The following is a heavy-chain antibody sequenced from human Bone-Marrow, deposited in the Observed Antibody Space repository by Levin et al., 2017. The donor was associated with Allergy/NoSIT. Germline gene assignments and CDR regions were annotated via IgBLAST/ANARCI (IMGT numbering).Heavy chain of an antibody. Sequence: GASVKVSCKASGYSFTGYYIHWVRQAPGQGLEWMGRINPASGGPQYARKFQGRLTMTSDTAINTVYMELTSLRSDDTALYYCARGVAARPFYYYFGMDVWGQETTVTVS. CDR3: ARGVAARPFYYYFGMDV. V-gene: IGHV1-2*06. J-gene: IGHJ6*02. CDR2: INPASGGP. CDR1: GYSFTGYY. D-gene: IGHD6-6*01.